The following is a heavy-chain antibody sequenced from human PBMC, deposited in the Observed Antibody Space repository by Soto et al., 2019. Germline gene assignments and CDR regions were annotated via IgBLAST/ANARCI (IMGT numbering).Heavy chain of an antibody. V-gene: IGHV4-34*01. Sequence: GSLRLSCAVSGFTFNNYAMSWIRQPPGKGLEWIGEINHSGSTNYNPSLKSRVTISVDASKNQFSLKLSSVTAADTAVYYCARGRRVAATRYYYMDVWGKGTTVTVSS. CDR3: ARGRRVAATRYYYMDV. D-gene: IGHD2-15*01. CDR2: INHSGST. CDR1: GFTFNNYA. J-gene: IGHJ6*03.